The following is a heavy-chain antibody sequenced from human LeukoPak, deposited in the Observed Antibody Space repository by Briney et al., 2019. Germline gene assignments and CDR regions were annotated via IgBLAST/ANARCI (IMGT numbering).Heavy chain of an antibody. Sequence: GGSLRLACVASGFTFNSYPMHWVRQAPGKGLEYVSGISVNGGTKYYADSVEGRFTITRDNSKNTLFLRLGSLRPDDTAVYYCARPRAPYKNHHYYYYMDVWGKGTTVAVSS. J-gene: IGHJ6*03. CDR3: ARPRAPYKNHHYYYYMDV. CDR1: GFTFNSYP. D-gene: IGHD5-24*01. CDR2: ISVNGGTK. V-gene: IGHV3-64*02.